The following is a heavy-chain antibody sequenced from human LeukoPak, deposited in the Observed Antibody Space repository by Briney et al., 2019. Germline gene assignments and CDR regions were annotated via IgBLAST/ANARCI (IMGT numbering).Heavy chain of an antibody. J-gene: IGHJ4*02. D-gene: IGHD5-24*01. CDR1: GFTFSSYE. V-gene: IGHV3-48*03. CDR2: ISSSGSTI. CDR3: ARDTEMATIWAGGYFDY. Sequence: GGSLRLSCAASGFTFSSYEMNWVRQAPGKGLEWVSYISSSGSTIYYADSVKGRFTISRDNAKNSLYLQMNSLRAEDTAVYYCARDTEMATIWAGGYFDYWGQGTLVTVSS.